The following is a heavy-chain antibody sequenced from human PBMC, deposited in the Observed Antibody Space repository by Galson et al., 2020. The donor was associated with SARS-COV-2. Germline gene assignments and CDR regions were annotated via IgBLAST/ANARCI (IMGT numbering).Heavy chain of an antibody. CDR1: GGSFRAYY. V-gene: IGHV4-34*01. J-gene: IGHJ6*02. CDR3: VNSRGYCSSASCAATPWYYGMYL. CDR2: INESGAT. Sequence: SQASETLSLTCAVYGGSFRAYYWSWIRQPPGKGLEWIAEINESGATNYNPSLKSRVTISVDTSKNQFSLNLRSVTAADTAVYYCVNSRGYCSSASCAATPWYYGMYLWGQGTTVTVSS. D-gene: IGHD2-2*01.